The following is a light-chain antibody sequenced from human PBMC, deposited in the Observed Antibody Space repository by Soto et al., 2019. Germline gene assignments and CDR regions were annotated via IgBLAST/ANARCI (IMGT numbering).Light chain of an antibody. Sequence: QSALTQPPSASGSPGQSVTISCTGTSSDVGGYNYVSWYQQHPGKAPKLMIYEVSKRPSGVPHRFSGSMSGNTASLTVSGLQAEDEADYYCSSYAGSNNVVFGGGTKLTVL. CDR2: EVS. V-gene: IGLV2-8*01. CDR3: SSYAGSNNVV. CDR1: SSDVGGYNY. J-gene: IGLJ2*01.